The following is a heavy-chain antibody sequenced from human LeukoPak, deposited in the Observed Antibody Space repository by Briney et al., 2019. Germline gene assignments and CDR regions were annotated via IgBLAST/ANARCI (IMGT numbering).Heavy chain of an antibody. Sequence: SETLSLTCTVSGGSISSYYWSWIRQPPGKGLEWIGYIYYSGSTNYNPSLKSRVTISVDTSKNQFSLKLSSVTAADTAVYYCASRRLGYYDSSGYYDYWGQGTLVTVSS. V-gene: IGHV4-59*01. D-gene: IGHD3-22*01. CDR1: GGSISSYY. CDR3: ASRRLGYYDSSGYYDY. CDR2: IYYSGST. J-gene: IGHJ4*02.